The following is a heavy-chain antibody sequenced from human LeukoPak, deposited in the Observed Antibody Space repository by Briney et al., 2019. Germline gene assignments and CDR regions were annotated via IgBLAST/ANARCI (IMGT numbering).Heavy chain of an antibody. J-gene: IGHJ4*02. CDR1: GFTFTDHY. D-gene: IGHD6-13*01. CDR3: ARDTATALDY. CDR2: ITNTPNNYAS. V-gene: IGHV3-72*01. Sequence: GGSLRLSCAASGFTFTDHYMDWVRQAPGKGLEWIGRITNTPNNYASQYAASVRGRFTISRDDSESSLFLQMNSLKSEDTAIYFCARDTATALDYWGQGTLVTVSS.